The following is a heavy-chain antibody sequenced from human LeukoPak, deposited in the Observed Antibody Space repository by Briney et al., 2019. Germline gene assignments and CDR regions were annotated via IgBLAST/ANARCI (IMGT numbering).Heavy chain of an antibody. V-gene: IGHV4-61*02. Sequence: SETLSLTCTVSGGSISSGSYYWSWIRQPAGKGLEWIGRIYTSGSTNYNPSLKSRVTISVDTSKNQCSLKLSSVTAADTAVYYCAREWRDGYNHPMYYFDYWGQGTLVTVSS. CDR3: AREWRDGYNHPMYYFDY. CDR1: GGSISSGSYY. J-gene: IGHJ4*02. D-gene: IGHD5-24*01. CDR2: IYTSGST.